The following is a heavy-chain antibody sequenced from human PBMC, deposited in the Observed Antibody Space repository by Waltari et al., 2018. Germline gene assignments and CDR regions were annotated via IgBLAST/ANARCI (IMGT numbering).Heavy chain of an antibody. V-gene: IGHV4-39*01. CDR3: ARLRAYGDYGEGAFDI. CDR1: GGSFSSSGYY. J-gene: IGHJ3*02. D-gene: IGHD4-17*01. CDR2: IYYSGST. Sequence: QLQLQESGPGLVTPSETLSLTCTVSGGSFSSSGYYWVWTRQPPGKGLGWIGSIYYSGSTYYNPSLKSRVTISVDTSKNQFSLKLSSVTAADTAVYYCARLRAYGDYGEGAFDIWGQGTMVTVSS.